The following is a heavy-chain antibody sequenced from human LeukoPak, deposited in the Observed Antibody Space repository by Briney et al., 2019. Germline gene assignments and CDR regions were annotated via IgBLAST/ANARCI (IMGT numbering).Heavy chain of an antibody. D-gene: IGHD2-15*01. J-gene: IGHJ3*02. CDR3: ARGRHCSADICSGGDAFDI. CDR2: IYTRGST. Sequence: SETLSLTCTVSGGSINNYYWSWIRQPAGKGLEWIGRIYTRGSTNYNPSLKSRVTMSVDASKNQFSLKLSSVTAADTAVYYCARGRHCSADICSGGDAFDIWGQGTMVSVSS. V-gene: IGHV4-4*07. CDR1: GGSINNYY.